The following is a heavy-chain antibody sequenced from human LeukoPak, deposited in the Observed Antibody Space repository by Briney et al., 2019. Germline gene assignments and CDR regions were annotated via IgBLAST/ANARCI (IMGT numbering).Heavy chain of an antibody. V-gene: IGHV4-34*01. CDR1: GGFLSGYY. CDR2: INHSGNT. D-gene: IGHD5-24*01. CDR3: ARGRRDGYNGPWYFDP. J-gene: IGHJ2*01. Sequence: SGALSLTCPVYGGFLSGYYWRGIRQPPGRGGGWVGEINHSGNTNYNPSLKSGVTISVDTSKNQFSLKLSSVTAADTAVYYCARGRRDGYNGPWYFDPWGRGTLVTVSS.